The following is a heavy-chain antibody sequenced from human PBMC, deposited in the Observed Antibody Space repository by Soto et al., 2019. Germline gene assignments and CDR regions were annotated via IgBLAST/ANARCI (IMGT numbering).Heavy chain of an antibody. J-gene: IGHJ6*02. CDR2: TYYRSKWKF. Sequence: QVQLQQSGPGLVKPSQTLSLTCAISGDSVSSNTAAWNWIRQSPSRGLEWLGRTYYRSKWKFDYALSVKSRIIINPDTANNQFSLQLISVTPEDTAVYYVVRQHSTSSDYYGLDVWGQGTTVTVSS. CDR3: VRQHSTSSDYYGLDV. V-gene: IGHV6-1*01. D-gene: IGHD6-6*01. CDR1: GDSVSSNTAA.